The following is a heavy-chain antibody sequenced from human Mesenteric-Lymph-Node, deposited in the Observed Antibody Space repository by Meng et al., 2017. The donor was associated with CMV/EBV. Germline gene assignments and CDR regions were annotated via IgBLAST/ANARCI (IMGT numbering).Heavy chain of an antibody. CDR1: FSDYY. Sequence: FSDYYIFWMRQAPGQGLELMGWINPNSGGTNYAQKFQGRVTMTRDTSSSAAYMEVNRLISDDTAVYFCARPRYCRSTTCYGFDYWGQGTLVTVSS. CDR3: ARPRYCRSTTCYGFDY. J-gene: IGHJ4*02. V-gene: IGHV1-2*02. D-gene: IGHD2-2*01. CDR2: INPNSGGT.